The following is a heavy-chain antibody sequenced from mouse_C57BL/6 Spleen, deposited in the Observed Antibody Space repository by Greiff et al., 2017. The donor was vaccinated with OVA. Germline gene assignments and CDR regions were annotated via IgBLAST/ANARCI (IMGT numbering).Heavy chain of an antibody. D-gene: IGHD2-5*01. CDR1: GYTFTSYG. Sequence: VHLVESGAELARPGASVKLSCKASGYTFTSYGISWVKQRTGQGLEWIGEIYPRSGNTYYNEKFKGKATLTADKSSSTAYMELRSLTSEDSAVYFCARWDSNYVFDYWGQGTTLTVSS. CDR3: ARWDSNYVFDY. CDR2: IYPRSGNT. J-gene: IGHJ2*01. V-gene: IGHV1-81*01.